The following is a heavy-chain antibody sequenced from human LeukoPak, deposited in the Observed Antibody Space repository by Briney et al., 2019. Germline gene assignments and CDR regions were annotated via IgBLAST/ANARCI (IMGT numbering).Heavy chain of an antibody. CDR1: GFSLSTSGMG. D-gene: IGHD2-2*02. CDR3: ARTRYCRSASCNIFDY. Sequence: SGPALVKPTQTLTLTRTFSGFSLSTSGMGVSWIRQPPGKALEWLARIDWDDDKFYSTSLKTRLTTPKDTSKNQVVLTMPNMDPVDTATYYCARTRYCRSASCNIFDYWGQGTLVTVSS. CDR2: IDWDDDK. V-gene: IGHV2-70*04. J-gene: IGHJ4*02.